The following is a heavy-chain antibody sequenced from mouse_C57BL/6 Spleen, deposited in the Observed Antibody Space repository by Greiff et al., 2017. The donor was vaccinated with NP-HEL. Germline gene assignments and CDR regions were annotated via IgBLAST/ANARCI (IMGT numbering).Heavy chain of an antibody. CDR2: ISSGGSYT. CDR1: GFTFSSYG. D-gene: IGHD4-1*01. J-gene: IGHJ1*03. V-gene: IGHV5-6*01. Sequence: DVHLVESGGDLVKPGGSLKLSCAASGFTFSSYGMSWVRQTPDKRLEWVATISSGGSYTYYPDSVKGRFTISRDNAKNTLYLQMSSLKSEDTAMYYCARQNWDEEYFDVWGTGTTVTVSS. CDR3: ARQNWDEEYFDV.